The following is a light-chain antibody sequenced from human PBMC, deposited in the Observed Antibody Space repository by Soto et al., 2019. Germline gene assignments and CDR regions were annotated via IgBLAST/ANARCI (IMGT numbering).Light chain of an antibody. Sequence: QSALTQPDSVSGSPGQSITISCTGTSSDVGSYNLVSWYQQHPGKAPKLMIYEVSKRPSGVSNRFSGSKSGNTAYLTISGLQAEDEADYYCCSYAGSSTVVFVGGTKVTVL. CDR3: CSYAGSSTVV. J-gene: IGLJ2*01. CDR2: EVS. CDR1: SSDVGSYNL. V-gene: IGLV2-23*02.